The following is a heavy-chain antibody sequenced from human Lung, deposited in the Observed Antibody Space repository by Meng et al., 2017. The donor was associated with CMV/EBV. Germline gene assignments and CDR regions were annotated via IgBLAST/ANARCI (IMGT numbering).Heavy chain of an antibody. CDR3: ATGSYSSDDACDI. Sequence: GESLKISCAASGFTFSSYWMSWVRQAPGKGLEWVGRIKSKTDGGTTDYAAPVKGTFTISRDDSKNTLYIQMNSLKTEDTAVYYCATGSYSSDDACDIWGQATMVTVSS. CDR1: GFTFSSYW. D-gene: IGHD6-25*01. V-gene: IGHV3-15*01. J-gene: IGHJ3*02. CDR2: IKSKTDGGTT.